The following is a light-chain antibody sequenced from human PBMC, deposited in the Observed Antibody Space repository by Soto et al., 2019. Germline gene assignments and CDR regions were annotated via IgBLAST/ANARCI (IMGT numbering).Light chain of an antibody. CDR2: DVT. Sequence: QSVLTQPASVSGSHGQSITISCTGTSSDIGAYNYVSWYQQHPVKAPKLMIYDVTNRPSGVSDRFSGSKSGNTASLTISGLQDEDEADYYCSSYTSTSTPYVFGTGNKVTVL. CDR1: SSDIGAYNY. V-gene: IGLV2-14*01. J-gene: IGLJ1*01. CDR3: SSYTSTSTPYV.